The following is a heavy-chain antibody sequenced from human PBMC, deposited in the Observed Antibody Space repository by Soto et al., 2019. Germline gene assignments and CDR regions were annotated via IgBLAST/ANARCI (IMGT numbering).Heavy chain of an antibody. CDR3: AGHGAVAASYFGY. CDR2: IDYSGST. CDR1: GGSISSSSYY. V-gene: IGHV4-39*01. Sequence: SETLSLTCTVAGGSISSSSYYWGGSRQPPGKGREGMGGIDYSGSTYYNPTVKSRGTMSGETTENECCLKGRSMTDAATAADDCAGHGAVAASYFGYWGQGTRVTVSP. J-gene: IGHJ4*02. D-gene: IGHD6-19*01.